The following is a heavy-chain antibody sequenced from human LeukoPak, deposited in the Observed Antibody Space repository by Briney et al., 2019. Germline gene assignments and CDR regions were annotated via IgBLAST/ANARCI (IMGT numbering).Heavy chain of an antibody. CDR3: AKDKKGYRDFWSGYDY. V-gene: IGHV3-23*01. CDR1: RFSFSTYP. J-gene: IGHJ4*02. Sequence: GGSLRLSCAASRFSFSTYPMGWVRQAPGKGLEWVSGISGSGGSTYYADSVKGRFTISRDNSKNTLYLQMNSLRAEDTAVYYCAKDKKGYRDFWSGYDYWGQGTLVTVSS. D-gene: IGHD3-3*01. CDR2: ISGSGGST.